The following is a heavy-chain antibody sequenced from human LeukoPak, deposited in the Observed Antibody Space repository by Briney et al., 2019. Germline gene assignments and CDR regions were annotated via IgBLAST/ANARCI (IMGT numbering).Heavy chain of an antibody. CDR2: ISYDGSNK. Sequence: PGGSLRLSCAASGFTFSSYSMHWVRQAPGKGLEWVAVISYDGSNKYYADSVKGRFTISRDNSKNTLYLQMNSLRAEDTAVYYCAKGPHPYYYDSSGYYPRFGFDYWGQGTLVTVSS. CDR3: AKGPHPYYYDSSGYYPRFGFDY. D-gene: IGHD3-22*01. CDR1: GFTFSSYS. V-gene: IGHV3-30*18. J-gene: IGHJ4*02.